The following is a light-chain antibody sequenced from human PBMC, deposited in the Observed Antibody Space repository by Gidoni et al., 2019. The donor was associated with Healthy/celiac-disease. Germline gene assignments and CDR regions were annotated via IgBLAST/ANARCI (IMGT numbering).Light chain of an antibody. CDR3: QQSYTTPPT. CDR1: RSISTY. V-gene: IGKV1-39*01. CDR2: AAS. Sequence: DIQLTQSPSSLSASVGDRVTITCRASRSISTYLTWYQQKPEKAPKLLIYAASSLRSGVPSRFSGSGSGTDFTLTISSLQPEDFATYYCQQSYTTPPTFGQGTKVEIK. J-gene: IGKJ1*01.